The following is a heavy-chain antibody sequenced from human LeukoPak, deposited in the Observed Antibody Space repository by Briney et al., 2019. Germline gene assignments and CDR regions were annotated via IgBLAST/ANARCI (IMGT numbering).Heavy chain of an antibody. V-gene: IGHV1-46*01. D-gene: IGHD5-12*01. CDR2: INPSGGST. CDR1: GYTFTSYY. J-gene: IGHJ6*03. Sequence: ASVKVSCKASGYTFTSYYMHWVRQAPGQGLEWMGIINPSGGSTSYAQKFQGRVTMTRDTSTSTVYMELSSLRSEDTAVYYCARNIKWLRFPYYYYYMDVWGKGTTVTVSS. CDR3: ARNIKWLRFPYYYYYMDV.